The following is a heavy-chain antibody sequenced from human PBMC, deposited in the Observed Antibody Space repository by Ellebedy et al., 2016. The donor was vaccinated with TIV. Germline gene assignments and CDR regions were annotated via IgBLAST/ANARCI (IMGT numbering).Heavy chain of an antibody. CDR1: GFSFTSYI. J-gene: IGHJ4*02. CDR2: TTSTTDTI. V-gene: IGHV3-48*04. Sequence: GESLKISCAAAGFSFTSYIMNWVRHAPGNGLEWIAYTTSTTDTIYYADSVKGRFTISRDNSKTSTYLQMNSLRAEDTAVYYCARWAYVNSWYHLDYWGQGTLVTVSS. D-gene: IGHD1-14*01. CDR3: ARWAYVNSWYHLDY.